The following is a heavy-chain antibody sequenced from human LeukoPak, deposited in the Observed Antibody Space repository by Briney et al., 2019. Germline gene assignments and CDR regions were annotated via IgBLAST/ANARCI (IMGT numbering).Heavy chain of an antibody. D-gene: IGHD2-2*01. CDR2: INHSGST. CDR1: GGSFSSYY. V-gene: IGHV4-34*01. CDR3: ARGRTGYHLLPTKKNSDYYYMDV. J-gene: IGHJ6*03. Sequence: SETLSPTWAVYGGSFSSYYWTGIRQPPRRGQEWVVEINHSGSTNYNPSLKSRVTISVDTSTNKFSLKLSSVTAADSAVYYCARGRTGYHLLPTKKNSDYYYMDVCGKGTTVTVSS.